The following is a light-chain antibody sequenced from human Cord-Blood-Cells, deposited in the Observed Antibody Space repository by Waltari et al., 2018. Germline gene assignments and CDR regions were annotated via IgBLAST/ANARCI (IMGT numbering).Light chain of an antibody. CDR3: QQYNSYPLT. J-gene: IGKJ4*01. CDR2: DAS. Sequence: DLQMPKPRSTLPAAVGDSLTSPCRASQSISSWLAWYQQKPGKAPKLLIYDASSLESGVPSRFSGSGSGTEFTLTISSLQPDDFATYYCQQYNSYPLTFGGGTKVEIK. CDR1: QSISSW. V-gene: IGKV1-5*01.